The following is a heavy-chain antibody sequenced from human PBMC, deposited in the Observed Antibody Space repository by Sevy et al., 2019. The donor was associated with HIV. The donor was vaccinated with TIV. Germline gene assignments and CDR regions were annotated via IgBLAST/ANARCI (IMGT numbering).Heavy chain of an antibody. J-gene: IGHJ3*02. D-gene: IGHD3-22*01. CDR2: ISSSSSYI. V-gene: IGHV3-21*01. CDR3: AREASYYYDSSGYYHRSVDAFDT. Sequence: GGSLRLSCAASGFTFSSYSMNWVRQAPGKGLEWVSSISSSSSYIYYADSVKGRFTISRDNAKNSLYLQMNSLRAEDTAVYYCAREASYYYDSSGYYHRSVDAFDTWGQGTMVTVSS. CDR1: GFTFSSYS.